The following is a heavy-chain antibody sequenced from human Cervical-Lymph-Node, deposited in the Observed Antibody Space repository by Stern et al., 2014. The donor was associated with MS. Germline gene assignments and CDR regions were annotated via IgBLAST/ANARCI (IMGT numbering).Heavy chain of an antibody. CDR3: ARARAIAVAFDL. CDR2: IYHSGST. V-gene: IGHV4-38-2*02. D-gene: IGHD6-19*01. CDR1: RYSINSDYY. J-gene: IGHJ2*01. Sequence: QVQLQQSGPGLVKPSETLSLTCTVSRYSINSDYYWGWIRQPPGKGLEWIGSIYHSGSTYYNSSLKSRVTISVDTSKHQFSLKLSSVTAADTAVYYCARARAIAVAFDLWGRGTLVTVSS.